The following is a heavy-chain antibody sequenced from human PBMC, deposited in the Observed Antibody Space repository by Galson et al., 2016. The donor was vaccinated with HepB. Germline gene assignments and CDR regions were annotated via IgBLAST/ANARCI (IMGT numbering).Heavy chain of an antibody. CDR2: IWFDGRYN. D-gene: IGHD3-16*01. CDR3: VREPRGGVYGMDV. J-gene: IGHJ6*02. V-gene: IGHV3-33*01. Sequence: SLRLSCPTSGFTFRRYGMHWVRPPPGKGLEWVAAIWFDGRYNLHPDPVKGRFTNSRDNSKNTLYPQMDTLRAEATALYYCVREPRGGVYGMDVWGQGTMVTVSS. CDR1: GFTFRRYG.